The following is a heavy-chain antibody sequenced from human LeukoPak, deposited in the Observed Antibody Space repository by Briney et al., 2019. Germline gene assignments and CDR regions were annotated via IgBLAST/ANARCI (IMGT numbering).Heavy chain of an antibody. Sequence: GESLKISCKGSGYSFTSYWIGWVRQMPGKGLEWMGIIYPGDSDTRYSPSFQGQVTISADKSISTAYLQWSSLKAPDTAMYYCARDPIDYGDYDLDSFAFDIWGQGTMVTVSS. CDR2: IYPGDSDT. V-gene: IGHV5-51*01. D-gene: IGHD4-17*01. CDR1: GYSFTSYW. J-gene: IGHJ3*02. CDR3: ARDPIDYGDYDLDSFAFDI.